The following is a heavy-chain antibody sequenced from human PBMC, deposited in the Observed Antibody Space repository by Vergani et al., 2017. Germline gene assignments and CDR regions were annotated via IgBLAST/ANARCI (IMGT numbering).Heavy chain of an antibody. V-gene: IGHV3-23*01. CDR3: AKVGRSEVAGTFGAFDI. CDR2: LSASDRRT. J-gene: IGHJ3*02. CDR1: GVSVTDYN. Sequence: AQLQESGPGLVKPSETLSLTCHVFGVSVTDYNCNWIRQAPGKGLEWVSTLSASDRRTHYADSVKGRFTISRDISKNTLFLHMNSLRPEDTAVYYCAKVGRSEVAGTFGAFDIWGQGTMVTVSS. D-gene: IGHD6-19*01.